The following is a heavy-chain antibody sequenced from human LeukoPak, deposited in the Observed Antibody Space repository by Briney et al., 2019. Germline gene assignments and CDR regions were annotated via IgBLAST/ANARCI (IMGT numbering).Heavy chain of an antibody. V-gene: IGHV4-59*01. D-gene: IGHD1-26*01. CDR1: GGSISSYY. J-gene: IGHJ4*02. CDR2: IYYSGST. Sequence: SETLSLTCTVSGGSISSYYWSWIRQPPGKGLEWIGYIYYSGSTNYNPSLKSRVTISVDTSKNQFSLKLSSVTAADTAVYYCAREGGSTNYLDFWGQGTLVTVSS. CDR3: AREGGSTNYLDF.